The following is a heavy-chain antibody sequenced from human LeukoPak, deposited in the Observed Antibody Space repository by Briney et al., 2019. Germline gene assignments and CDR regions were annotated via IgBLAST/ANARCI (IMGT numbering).Heavy chain of an antibody. J-gene: IGHJ6*03. CDR2: IIPIFGTA. D-gene: IGHD5-18*01. CDR1: GGTFSSYA. V-gene: IGHV1-69*13. Sequence: ASVKVSCKASGGTFSSYAISWVRQAPGQGLEWMGGIIPIFGTANYAQKFQGRVTITADESTSTAYMELSSLRSEDTAVYYCARHRYSYGNYYYYMDVWGKGTTVTVSS. CDR3: ARHRYSYGNYYYYMDV.